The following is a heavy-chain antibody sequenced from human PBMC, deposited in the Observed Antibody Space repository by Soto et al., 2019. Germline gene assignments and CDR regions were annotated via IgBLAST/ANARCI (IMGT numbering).Heavy chain of an antibody. V-gene: IGHV3-74*01. J-gene: IGHJ4*02. CDR3: ASTVVTGY. CDR1: GFTFSSDW. Sequence: EVQLVESGGGLVQPGGSLRLSCAASGFTFSSDWMHWVRQAPGKGLVWVSRINSDGSSTFYADSVEGRFTISRDNAKNTLYLQMNRLRAEDTAVYYCASTVVTGYWGQGTLVTVSS. D-gene: IGHD2-15*01. CDR2: INSDGSST.